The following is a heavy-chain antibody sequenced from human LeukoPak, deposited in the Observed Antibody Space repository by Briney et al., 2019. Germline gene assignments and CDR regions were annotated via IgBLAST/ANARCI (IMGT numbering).Heavy chain of an antibody. CDR1: GYTFTGYY. Sequence: ASVKVSCKASGYTFTGYYMHWVRQAPGQGLEWMGWINPNSGGTNYARKFQGRVTMTRDTSISTAYMELSRLRSDDTAVYYCARDRGEWELLFDYWGQGTLVTVSS. CDR2: INPNSGGT. D-gene: IGHD1-26*01. J-gene: IGHJ4*02. CDR3: ARDRGEWELLFDY. V-gene: IGHV1-2*02.